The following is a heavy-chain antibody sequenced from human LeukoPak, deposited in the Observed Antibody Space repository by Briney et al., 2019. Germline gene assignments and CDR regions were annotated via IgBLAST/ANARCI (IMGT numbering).Heavy chain of an antibody. CDR1: GGSISSYY. D-gene: IGHD5-12*01. CDR2: IYYSGST. Sequence: NPSETLSLTCTVSGGSISSYYWSWIRQPPGKGLEWIGYIYYSGSTNYNPSLKSRVTISVDTSKNQFSLKLSSVTAADTAVYYCARGGSGYDYRYYYYYMDVWGKGTTVTISS. V-gene: IGHV4-59*01. CDR3: ARGGSGYDYRYYYYYMDV. J-gene: IGHJ6*03.